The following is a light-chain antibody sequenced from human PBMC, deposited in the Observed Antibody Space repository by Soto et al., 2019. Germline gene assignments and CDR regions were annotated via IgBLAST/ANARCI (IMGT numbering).Light chain of an antibody. CDR1: QSLLHSNGYNY. V-gene: IGKV2-28*01. Sequence: DIVMTQSPLSLSVTPGEPASISCRSSQSLLHSNGYNYLDWYLQKPGQSPQLLIYLGSSRASGVPDRFSGSGSGTDFTLKISRVEAEDVGVYYCMQALQTPPTFGQGTKLEIK. CDR2: LGS. CDR3: MQALQTPPT. J-gene: IGKJ2*01.